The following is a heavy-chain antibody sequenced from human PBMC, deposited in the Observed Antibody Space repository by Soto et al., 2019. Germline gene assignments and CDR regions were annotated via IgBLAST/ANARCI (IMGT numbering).Heavy chain of an antibody. V-gene: IGHV3-33*01. CDR1: GFTFSSYV. CDR2: IWYDGSNK. Sequence: HHGGSLRRSCAASGFTFSSYVMHWVRQAPGKGLEWVAVIWYDGSNKYYADSVKGRFTISRDNSKNTLYLQMNSLRAEDTAVYYCARDKGSSSSGRLRYYYYGMDVWGQGTTVTVSS. CDR3: ARDKGSSSSGRLRYYYYGMDV. D-gene: IGHD6-6*01. J-gene: IGHJ6*02.